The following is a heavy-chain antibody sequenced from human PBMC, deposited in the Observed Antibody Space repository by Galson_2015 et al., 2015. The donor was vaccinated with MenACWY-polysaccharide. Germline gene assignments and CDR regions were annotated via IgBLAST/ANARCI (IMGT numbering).Heavy chain of an antibody. CDR1: GFTFSSDD. D-gene: IGHD3-10*01. CDR3: ARVRWHSYGSGRPYYYGMDV. V-gene: IGHV3-13*01. J-gene: IGHJ6*02. CDR2: IGTAGDT. Sequence: SLRLSCAASGFTFSSDDMHWVRQPTGKGLEWVSAIGTAGDTHYSDSVKGRFTISRENAKNSLYLQMNSLRAGDTAVYYCARVRWHSYGSGRPYYYGMDVWGQGTTVTVSS.